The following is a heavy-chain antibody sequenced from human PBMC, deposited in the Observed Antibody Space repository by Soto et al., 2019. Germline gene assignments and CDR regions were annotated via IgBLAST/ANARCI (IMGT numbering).Heavy chain of an antibody. Sequence: GGSLRLSCTPFGFNFDAYAMSWVRQAPGKGLEWVSAVTATAESAYYTDSVRGRFIINRDNSDNMLYLQMSSLRVEDTAIYFCALGRYYDSPHDLWGRGTQVTVSS. CDR3: ALGRYYDSPHDL. V-gene: IGHV3-23*01. D-gene: IGHD3-10*01. CDR1: GFNFDAYA. CDR2: VTATAESA. J-gene: IGHJ5*02.